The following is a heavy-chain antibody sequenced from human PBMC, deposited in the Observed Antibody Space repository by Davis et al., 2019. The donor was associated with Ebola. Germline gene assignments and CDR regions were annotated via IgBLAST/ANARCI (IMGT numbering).Heavy chain of an antibody. V-gene: IGHV4-4*09. CDR3: ARNGSSSFSRYHYYGLDV. D-gene: IGHD3-3*01. CDR2: IHSGGST. Sequence: PSETLSLTCSVSGGSLSNYYWTWIRQPAGKGLEWIGHIHSGGSTNYNPSLRSRVTISIDTSKNQVSLNVNSVTAADTAVYYCARNGSSSFSRYHYYGLDVWGQGTTVTVSS. J-gene: IGHJ6*02. CDR1: GGSLSNYY.